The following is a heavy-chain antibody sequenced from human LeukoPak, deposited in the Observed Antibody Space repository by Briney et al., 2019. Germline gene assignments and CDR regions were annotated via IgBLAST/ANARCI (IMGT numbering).Heavy chain of an antibody. CDR3: AAVLRYFDWQPPDV. Sequence: ASVKVSCKASGFTFTSSAMQWVRQARGQRLEWIGWIVVGSGNTNYAQKFQERVTITRDMSTSTAYMELSSLRSEDTAVYYCAAVLRYFDWQPPDVWGQGTTVTVSS. CDR1: GFTFTSSA. D-gene: IGHD3-9*01. CDR2: IVVGSGNT. J-gene: IGHJ6*02. V-gene: IGHV1-58*02.